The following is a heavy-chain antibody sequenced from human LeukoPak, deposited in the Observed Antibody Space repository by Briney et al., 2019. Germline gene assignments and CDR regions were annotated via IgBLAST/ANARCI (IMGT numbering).Heavy chain of an antibody. CDR1: GGSISSYY. CDR3: ATLTTVVTAYYFDY. Sequence: SETLSLTCTVSGGSISSYYWSWIRQPPGKGLEWIGYIYHSGSTDYNPSLKSRVTISVDTSKSQFSLKLTSVTAADRAVYYCATLTTVVTAYYFDYWGQGTLVTVSS. V-gene: IGHV4-4*09. J-gene: IGHJ4*02. CDR2: IYHSGST. D-gene: IGHD4-23*01.